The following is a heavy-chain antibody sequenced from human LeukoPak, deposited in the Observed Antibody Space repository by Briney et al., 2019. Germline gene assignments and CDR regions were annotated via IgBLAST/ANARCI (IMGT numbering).Heavy chain of an antibody. CDR3: AREGPGRNDY. Sequence: GASVKVSCKASGYTLTGYYMHWVLQAPGQGLEWMGWINPNSGGTNYAQKFQGRVTMTRDTSINTAYMELSRLESDDSAVYYCAREGPGRNDYWGQGTLVTVSS. CDR2: INPNSGGT. CDR1: GYTLTGYY. V-gene: IGHV1-2*02. D-gene: IGHD1-1*01. J-gene: IGHJ4*02.